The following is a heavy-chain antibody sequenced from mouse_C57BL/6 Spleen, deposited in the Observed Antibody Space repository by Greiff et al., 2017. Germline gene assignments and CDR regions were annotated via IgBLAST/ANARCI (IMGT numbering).Heavy chain of an antibody. J-gene: IGHJ4*01. CDR2: FNPYYGTT. Sequence: EVQLQQSGPELVQPGASVKISCKASGYSFTDYNMNWVKPSNGKSLAWIGVFNPYYGTTSYNQKFTGKATLTVDQSSCTAYMQLNSLTSEDAAVDYCARGKLHYCAMDYWGQGTSVTVSS. CDR1: GYSFTDYN. V-gene: IGHV1-39*01. CDR3: ARGKLHYCAMDY.